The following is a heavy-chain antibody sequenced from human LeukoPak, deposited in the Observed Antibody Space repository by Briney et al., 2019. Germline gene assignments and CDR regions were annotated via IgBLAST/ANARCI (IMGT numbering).Heavy chain of an antibody. CDR1: GFTFSSYA. J-gene: IGHJ4*02. CDR2: ISYDGSNK. D-gene: IGHD6-13*01. Sequence: GRSLRLSCAASGFTFSSYAMHWVRQAPGKGLEWVAVISYDGSNKYYADSVKGRFTISRDNSKNTLYLQMNSLRAEDTAVCYCAREESWSFDYWGQGTLVTVSS. CDR3: AREESWSFDY. V-gene: IGHV3-30-3*01.